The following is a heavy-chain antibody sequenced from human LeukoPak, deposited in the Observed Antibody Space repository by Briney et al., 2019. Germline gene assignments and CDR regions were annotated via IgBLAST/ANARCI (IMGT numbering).Heavy chain of an antibody. V-gene: IGHV3-30*04. Sequence: GGSLRLSCAASGLTFSSLAMDWVRQAPGKGLEWVGDISYDGTYASYAASVRGRFTISRDNSKNTLYPQMNSLRTEDTAVYYCATESSLSNWGLGTLVTVSS. D-gene: IGHD2/OR15-2a*01. CDR1: GLTFSSLA. CDR3: ATESSLSN. J-gene: IGHJ4*02. CDR2: ISYDGTYA.